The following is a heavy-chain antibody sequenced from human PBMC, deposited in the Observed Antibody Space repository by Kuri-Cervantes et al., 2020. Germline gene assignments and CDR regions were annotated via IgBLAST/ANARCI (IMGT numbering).Heavy chain of an antibody. D-gene: IGHD1-7*01. Sequence: ASVKVSCKASGYTFTSYYMHWVRQAPGQGLEWMGIINPSGGSTSYAQKFQGRVTMTRDTSTSTVYMELSSLRSEDTAVYYCARVAIYNWNYAYWFDPWGQGTLVTVSS. CDR2: INPSGGST. V-gene: IGHV1-46*01. J-gene: IGHJ5*02. CDR3: ARVAIYNWNYAYWFDP. CDR1: GYTFTSYY.